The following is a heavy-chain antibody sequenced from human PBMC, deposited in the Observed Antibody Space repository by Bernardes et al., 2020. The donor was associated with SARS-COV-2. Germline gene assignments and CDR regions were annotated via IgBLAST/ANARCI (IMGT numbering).Heavy chain of an antibody. CDR2: INPNSGGT. CDR1: GYTFTGYY. Sequence: VKVSCKASGYTFTGYYMHWVRQAPGQGLEWMGWINPNSGGTNYAQKFQGWVTMTRDTSISTAYMELSRLRSDDTAVYYCARGDYYYDSSGYYSYWGQGTLVTVSS. V-gene: IGHV1-2*04. CDR3: ARGDYYYDSSGYYSY. J-gene: IGHJ4*02. D-gene: IGHD3-22*01.